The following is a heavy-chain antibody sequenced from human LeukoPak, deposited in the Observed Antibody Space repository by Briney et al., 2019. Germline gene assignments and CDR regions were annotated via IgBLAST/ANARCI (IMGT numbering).Heavy chain of an antibody. CDR1: GGSITNNNYY. V-gene: IGHV4-61*05. D-gene: IGHD6-13*01. CDR3: ARHNGAAAIVMFDY. J-gene: IGHJ4*02. CDR2: FYYSGST. Sequence: SETLSLTCTVSGGSITNNNYYWDWIRQPPGKGLEWIGYFYYSGSTNYNPSLKSRVTISVDVSKNQFSLKLSSVTAADTAVYYCARHNGAAAIVMFDYWGQGTLVTVSS.